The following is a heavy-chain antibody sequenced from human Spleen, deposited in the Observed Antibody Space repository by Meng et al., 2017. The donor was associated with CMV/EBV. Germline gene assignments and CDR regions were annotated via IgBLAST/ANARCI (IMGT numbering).Heavy chain of an antibody. CDR2: IYSAGST. CDR1: GFSVSSNY. D-gene: IGHD6-19*01. Sequence: GESLKISCAASGFSVSSNYISWVRQAPGKGLEWVSSIYSAGSTYYADSVKGRFTISRDNSKNTLYLQMNSLRVDDTALYYCARVAGQWLAFESWGQGTLGTVSS. CDR3: ARVAGQWLAFES. J-gene: IGHJ4*02. V-gene: IGHV3-53*01.